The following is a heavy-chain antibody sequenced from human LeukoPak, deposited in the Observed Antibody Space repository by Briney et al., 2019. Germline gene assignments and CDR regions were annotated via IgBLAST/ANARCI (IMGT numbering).Heavy chain of an antibody. CDR1: GFTFSDYY. D-gene: IGHD3-22*01. Sequence: PGGSLRLSCAASGFTFSDYYMSWIRQAPGKGLEWVSYISSSGSTIYYADSVKGRFTISRDNAKNSLYLQMNSLRAEDTAVYYCAGGHSSGYYPIDYWGQGTLVTVSS. V-gene: IGHV3-11*04. CDR3: AGGHSSGYYPIDY. CDR2: ISSSGSTI. J-gene: IGHJ4*02.